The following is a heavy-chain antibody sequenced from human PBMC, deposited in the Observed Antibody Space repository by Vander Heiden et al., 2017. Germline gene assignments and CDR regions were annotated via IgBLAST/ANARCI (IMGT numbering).Heavy chain of an antibody. CDR3: AKDRAGAVAGRGFFDY. V-gene: IGHV3-9*01. D-gene: IGHD6-19*01. J-gene: IGHJ4*02. CDR2: ISWNSGSI. CDR1: GFTFDDYA. Sequence: EVQLVESGGGLVQPGRSLRLSCAASGFTFDDYAMHWVRQAPGKGLEWVSGISWNSGSIGYADSVKGRLTISRDNAKNSLYLQMNSLRAEDTALYYCAKDRAGAVAGRGFFDYWGQGTLVTVSS.